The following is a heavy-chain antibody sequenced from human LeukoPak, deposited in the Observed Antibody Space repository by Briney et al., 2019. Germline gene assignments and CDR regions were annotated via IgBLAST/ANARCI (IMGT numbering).Heavy chain of an antibody. D-gene: IGHD5-18*01. CDR3: AREGYSYGPYYFDY. Sequence: SVKVSCKASGGTFSSYAISWVRQAPGQGLEWMGGIIPIFGTANYAQKFQGRVTITADKSTSTAYMELSSLRSEDTAVYYCAREGYSYGPYYFDYWGQGTLVTVSS. CDR1: GGTFSSYA. J-gene: IGHJ4*02. V-gene: IGHV1-69*06. CDR2: IIPIFGTA.